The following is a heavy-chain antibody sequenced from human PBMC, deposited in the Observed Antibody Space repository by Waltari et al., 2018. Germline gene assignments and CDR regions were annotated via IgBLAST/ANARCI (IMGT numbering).Heavy chain of an antibody. CDR1: GFTFSMHW. CDR2: IKNDGRIT. J-gene: IGHJ4*02. V-gene: IGHV3-74*01. CDR3: VRGGSNGVVRPLDY. D-gene: IGHD3-3*01. Sequence: EVQLVESGGGLVQPGGSLSLSCLASGFTFSMHWMDWVCQGPGKGLVGVSRIKNDGRITDYADSVKGRFTISRDNAKNTLYLQMSSLRAEDTGVYYCVRGGSNGVVRPLDYWGQGTLVTVS.